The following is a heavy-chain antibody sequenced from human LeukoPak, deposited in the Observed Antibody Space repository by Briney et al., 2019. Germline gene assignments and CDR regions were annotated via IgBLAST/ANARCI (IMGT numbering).Heavy chain of an antibody. V-gene: IGHV3-11*01. CDR1: GFTFSDHY. CDR2: ISSSGSTI. Sequence: PGGSLRLSCAASGFTFSDHYMSWIRQAPGKGLEWVSYISSSGSTIYYADSVKGRFTISRDNAKNSLYLQMNSLRAEDTAVYYCARMSDYGDYNWFDPWGQGTLVTVSS. J-gene: IGHJ5*02. D-gene: IGHD4-17*01. CDR3: ARMSDYGDYNWFDP.